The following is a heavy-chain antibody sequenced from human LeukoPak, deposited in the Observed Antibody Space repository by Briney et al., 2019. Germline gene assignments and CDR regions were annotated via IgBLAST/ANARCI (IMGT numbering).Heavy chain of an antibody. Sequence: GGSLRLSCAASGFTFSSYAMHWVRQAPGKGLEWVAVISYVGSNKYYADSVKGRFTISRDNSKNTLYLQMNSLRAEDTAVYYCARDLNYYGSGSYPWFDPWGQGTLVTVSS. CDR1: GFTFSSYA. V-gene: IGHV3-30-3*01. J-gene: IGHJ5*02. CDR2: ISYVGSNK. CDR3: ARDLNYYGSGSYPWFDP. D-gene: IGHD3-10*01.